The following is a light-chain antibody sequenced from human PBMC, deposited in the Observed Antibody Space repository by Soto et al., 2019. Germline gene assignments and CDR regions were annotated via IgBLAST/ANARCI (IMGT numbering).Light chain of an antibody. J-gene: IGKJ1*01. Sequence: EIVLTQSPGTLSLSPGERATLSCRASQSVSSSYLAWYQQRPGQAPGLLIYGASSRATGIPDRFSGSGSGTDFTLTISRLEPEEFAVYYCQQYGSSPTTFGQVTKVDIK. V-gene: IGKV3-20*01. CDR3: QQYGSSPTT. CDR1: QSVSSSY. CDR2: GAS.